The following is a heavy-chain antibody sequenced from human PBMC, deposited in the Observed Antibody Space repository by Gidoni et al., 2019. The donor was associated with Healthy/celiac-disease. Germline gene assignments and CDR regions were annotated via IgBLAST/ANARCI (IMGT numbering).Heavy chain of an antibody. D-gene: IGHD2-15*01. J-gene: IGHJ4*02. CDR1: GYTLTELS. CDR2: FDPEDGET. V-gene: IGHV1-24*01. Sequence: QVQLVQSGAEVKKPGASVKVSCKVSGYTLTELSMHWVRQAPGKGLEWMGGFDPEDGETIYAQKFQGRVTMTEDTSTDTAYMELSSLRSEDTAVYYCATGVLGYCSGGSCYEEVDYWGQGTLVTVSS. CDR3: ATGVLGYCSGGSCYEEVDY.